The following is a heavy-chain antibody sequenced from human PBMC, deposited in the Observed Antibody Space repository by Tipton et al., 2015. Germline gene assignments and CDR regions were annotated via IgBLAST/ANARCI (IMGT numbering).Heavy chain of an antibody. CDR3: ARDWIDFWSGNKGDYGMDV. Sequence: TLSLTCSVSGGSVSSGNYNWTWIRQPPGKGLEWIGYISNSGNTKYNPSLKSRVTISVDTSKNQFSLNLSSVTAADTAVYYCARDWIDFWSGNKGDYGMDVWGQGTTVTVPS. J-gene: IGHJ6*02. CDR1: GGSVSSGNYN. CDR2: ISNSGNT. V-gene: IGHV4-61*01. D-gene: IGHD3-3*01.